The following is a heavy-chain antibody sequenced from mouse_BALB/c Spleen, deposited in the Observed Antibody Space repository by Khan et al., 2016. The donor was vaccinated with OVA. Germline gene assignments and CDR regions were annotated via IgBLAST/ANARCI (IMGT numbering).Heavy chain of an antibody. D-gene: IGHD2-10*01. V-gene: IGHV2-6-1*01. Sequence: QVQLKESGPGLAAPSQSLSITCTISGFSLTNYGVHWVRQPPGKGLEWLVVIWSDGSTTYNSALKSRLTITKDNSQSQVFLKMNSLQTDDTAIYFCARQPYYHDNIWDYWGQGTSGTVSS. CDR3: ARQPYYHDNIWDY. CDR2: IWSDGST. J-gene: IGHJ4*01. CDR1: GFSLTNYG.